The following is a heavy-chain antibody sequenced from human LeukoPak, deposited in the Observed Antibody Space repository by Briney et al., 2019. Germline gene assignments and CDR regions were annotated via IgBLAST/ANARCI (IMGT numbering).Heavy chain of an antibody. CDR3: AREELGGERGIDY. CDR1: GASIISSNW. J-gene: IGHJ4*02. V-gene: IGHV4-4*02. CDR2: IYQSGTT. Sequence: PSGTLSLTCDISGASIISSNWWSWVRQSPEKGLEWIGEIYQSGTTNYNPSLKSRVRMSIGKSRNQFYLKLYSLTAADTAVYYCAREELGGERGIDYWGQGTLVTVSS. D-gene: IGHD3-10*01.